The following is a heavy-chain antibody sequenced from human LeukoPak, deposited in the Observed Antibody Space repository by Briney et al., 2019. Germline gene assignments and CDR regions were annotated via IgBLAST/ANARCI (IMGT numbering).Heavy chain of an antibody. V-gene: IGHV1-2*02. D-gene: IGHD6-6*01. CDR1: GYTLTGYY. CDR3: ARGRGSSSQPLTVH. J-gene: IGHJ4*02. Sequence: ASVKVSCKASGYTLTGYYMHWVRQAPGQGLEWMGWINPNSGGTNYAQKFQGRVTMTRDTSISTAYVELSRLRSDDTAVYYCARGRGSSSQPLTVHWGQGTLVTVSS. CDR2: INPNSGGT.